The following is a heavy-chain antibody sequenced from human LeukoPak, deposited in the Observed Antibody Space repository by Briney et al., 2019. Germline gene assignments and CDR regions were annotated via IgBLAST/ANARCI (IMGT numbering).Heavy chain of an antibody. D-gene: IGHD1-26*01. CDR2: IYYSGST. CDR3: ARVGRDSYYYAMDV. Sequence: PSETLSLTCTVSGGSISSSSYYWGWIRQPPGKGLEWIGSIYYSGSTYYNPSLKSRVTISVDTSKNQFSLKLSSVTAADTAVYYCARVGRDSYYYAMDVWGQGTTVIVSS. J-gene: IGHJ6*02. V-gene: IGHV4-39*07. CDR1: GGSISSSSYY.